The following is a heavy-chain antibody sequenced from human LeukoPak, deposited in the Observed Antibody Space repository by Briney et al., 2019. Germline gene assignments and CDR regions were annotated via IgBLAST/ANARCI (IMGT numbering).Heavy chain of an antibody. CDR2: ISAYNGNT. V-gene: IGHV1-18*01. CDR1: GYTFTSYG. CDR3: ARDNSSPPVGEPFDY. Sequence: GASVKVSCKASGYTFTSYGISWVRQAPGQGLEWMGWISAYNGNTNYAQKLQGRVTMTTDTSTSTAYMELRSLRSDDTAVYYCARDNSSPPVGEPFDYWGQGTLVTVSS. J-gene: IGHJ4*02. D-gene: IGHD4-23*01.